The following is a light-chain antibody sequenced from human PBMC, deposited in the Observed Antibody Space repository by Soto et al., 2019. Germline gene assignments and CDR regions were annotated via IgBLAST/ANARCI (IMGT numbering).Light chain of an antibody. CDR2: DVN. V-gene: IGLV2-11*01. Sequence: QSALTQPRSVSGSPGQSVTISCTGTSSDVGGYNYVSWYQQHPDKAPKLMIYDVNKRPSGIPDRFSGSKSGNTASLTISGRQADDEADYYCCSYAGTYTYVFGTGTKLTVL. CDR1: SSDVGGYNY. J-gene: IGLJ1*01. CDR3: CSYAGTYTYV.